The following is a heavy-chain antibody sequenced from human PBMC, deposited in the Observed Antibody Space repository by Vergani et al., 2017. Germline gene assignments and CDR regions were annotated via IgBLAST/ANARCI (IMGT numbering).Heavy chain of an antibody. Sequence: QITLRESGPTLVKPTQTLTLTCTFSGFSLTTGGEGVGWIRQPPGRALEWLAFVYWNDDERYSPSLKSRVTITKDTSKNEVILTMATMDPVDTATYYCVHRLDYFDCDGAFDVWGPGTMVTVSS. CDR3: VHRLDYFDCDGAFDV. CDR2: VYWNDDE. D-gene: IGHD3-9*01. CDR1: GFSLTTGGEG. J-gene: IGHJ3*01. V-gene: IGHV2-5*01.